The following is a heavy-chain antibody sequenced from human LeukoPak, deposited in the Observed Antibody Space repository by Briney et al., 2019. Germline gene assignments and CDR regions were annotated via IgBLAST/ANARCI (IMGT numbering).Heavy chain of an antibody. CDR1: GFTFSDYY. CDR2: ISSSGSSI. CDR3: ARDHGVTNSWYVDF. J-gene: IGHJ4*02. D-gene: IGHD6-13*01. V-gene: IGHV3-11*04. Sequence: GGSLRLSCAASGFTFSDYYMSWIRQAPGKGLEWVSYISSSGSSISYTDSVRGRFTISRDNAKNSLYLQMNSLRAEDTAVYYCARDHGVTNSWYVDFWGQGTLVTVSS.